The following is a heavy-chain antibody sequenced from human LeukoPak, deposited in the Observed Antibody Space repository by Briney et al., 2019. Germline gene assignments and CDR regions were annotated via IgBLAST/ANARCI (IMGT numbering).Heavy chain of an antibody. CDR1: GFSFWNYA. Sequence: PGGSLRLSCVASGFSFWNYAMSWVRQAPGKGRQWVSQISGTGGATGCAGFARERFTISRDNSKKTLYLQMSRLRIEHTAKYSCVKDPRDTSGTNWFASWGQGTLLIVSS. V-gene: IGHV3-23*01. CDR2: ISGTGGAT. CDR3: VKDPRDTSGTNWFAS. J-gene: IGHJ5*01.